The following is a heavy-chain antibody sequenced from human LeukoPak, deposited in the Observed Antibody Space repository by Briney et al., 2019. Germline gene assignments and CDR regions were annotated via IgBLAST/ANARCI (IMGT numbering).Heavy chain of an antibody. CDR1: GFTFSTYN. CDR3: AELGITMIGGV. Sequence: PGGSLRLSCAASGFTFSTYNMNWVRQAPGKGLEWVSYISSGSTTLYYADSMKGRFTISRDNAKNSLYLQMNNLRAEDTAVYYCAELGITMIGGVWGKGTTVTISS. CDR2: ISSGSTTL. J-gene: IGHJ6*04. V-gene: IGHV3-48*04. D-gene: IGHD3-10*02.